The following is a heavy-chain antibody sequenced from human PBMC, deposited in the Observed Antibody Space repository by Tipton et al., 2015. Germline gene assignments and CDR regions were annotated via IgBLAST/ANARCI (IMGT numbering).Heavy chain of an antibody. D-gene: IGHD3-10*01. CDR3: AKAFSDYGSGSYYDSSSFDP. V-gene: IGHV3-9*01. J-gene: IGHJ5*02. CDR1: GFTFHHYA. CDR2: ISRSTDST. Sequence: SLRLSWEASGFTFHHYAMHWVRQAPGKGLEWVSGISRSTDSTDYADSVKGRFTISRDNAKRSLYLQMNNLRTEDTALYYCAKAFSDYGSGSYYDSSSFDPRGQGTLVIVSS.